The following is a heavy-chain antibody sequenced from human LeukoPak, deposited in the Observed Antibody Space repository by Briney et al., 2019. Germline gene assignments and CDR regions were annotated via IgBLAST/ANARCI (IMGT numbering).Heavy chain of an antibody. CDR3: ASARGSY. Sequence: GGSLRLSCAASGFTFNSYSMNWVRQAPGKGLEWVSHISSSSSTIYYADSVKGRFTISRDNAKNSLYLQMNSLRAEDTAVYYCASARGSYWGQGTLVTVSS. J-gene: IGHJ4*02. V-gene: IGHV3-48*01. D-gene: IGHD3-16*01. CDR1: GFTFNSYS. CDR2: ISSSSSTI.